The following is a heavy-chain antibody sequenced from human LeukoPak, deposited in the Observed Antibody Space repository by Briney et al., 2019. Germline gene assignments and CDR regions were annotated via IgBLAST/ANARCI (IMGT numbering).Heavy chain of an antibody. D-gene: IGHD3-22*01. CDR3: ARTQYYYDSRESIDY. CDR1: GGSFSGYY. CDR2: INHSGST. Sequence: SETLSLTCAVYGGSFSGYYWSWIRKPPGKGLEWIGEINHSGSTNYNPSLKSRVTISVDTFKNQFSLKLSSVTAADTAVYYCARTQYYYDSRESIDYWGQGTLVTVSS. V-gene: IGHV4-34*01. J-gene: IGHJ4*02.